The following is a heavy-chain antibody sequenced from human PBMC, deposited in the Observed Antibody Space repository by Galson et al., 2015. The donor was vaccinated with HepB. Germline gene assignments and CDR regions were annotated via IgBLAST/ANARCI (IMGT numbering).Heavy chain of an antibody. CDR3: MRGGGCTGGTCSTLSDS. J-gene: IGHJ4*02. V-gene: IGHV3-48*02. D-gene: IGHD2-8*02. CDR2: ISSTSGII. Sequence: SLRLSCAGSGFTFSRYSMNWVRQAPGKGLECVAYISSTSGIIHYADSVKGRFTISRDNARNSIYLQMNSLRDEDTAVHYCMRGGGCTGGTCSTLSDSWGQGTLVTVSS. CDR1: GFTFSRYS.